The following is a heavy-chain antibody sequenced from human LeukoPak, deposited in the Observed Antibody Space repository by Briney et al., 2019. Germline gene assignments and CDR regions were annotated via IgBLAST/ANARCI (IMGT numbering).Heavy chain of an antibody. CDR2: IYYSGST. D-gene: IGHD2-21*02. CDR3: VREDTPATANY. J-gene: IGHJ4*02. CDR1: GGSISSGGYY. Sequence: SETLSLTCTVSGGSISSGGYYWSWIRQHPGKGLEWIGYIYYSGSTYYNPSLKSRVTISVDTSKNQFSLKLSSVTAADTAVYYCVREDTPATANYWGQGTLVTISS. V-gene: IGHV4-31*03.